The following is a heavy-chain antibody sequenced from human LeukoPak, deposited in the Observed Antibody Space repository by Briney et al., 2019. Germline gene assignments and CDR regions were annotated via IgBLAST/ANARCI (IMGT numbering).Heavy chain of an antibody. V-gene: IGHV3-7*01. D-gene: IGHD1-26*01. CDR1: GFAFSSYW. Sequence: GGPLRLSCVASGFAFSSYWMTWVRQAPGKGLEWVANIKQDGGEEYYVDSVKGRFTISRDNAKNSLFLQMNSLRVEDTAVYYCARLGGSYYTYWGQGTLVTVSS. J-gene: IGHJ4*02. CDR3: ARLGGSYYTY. CDR2: IKQDGGEE.